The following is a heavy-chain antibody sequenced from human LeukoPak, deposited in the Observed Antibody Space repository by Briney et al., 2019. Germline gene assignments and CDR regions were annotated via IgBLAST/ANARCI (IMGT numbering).Heavy chain of an antibody. D-gene: IGHD2-2*01. CDR1: GFTFSSYS. V-gene: IGHV3-21*01. J-gene: IGHJ4*02. CDR3: ARESDRGCSSTSCPRDY. Sequence: PGGSLRLSCATSGFTFSSYSMNWFRQAPGKGLEWVSSISRDSNYIYHADSVRGRFTTSRDNDKNSLYLQMDSLRAEDTAVYFCARESDRGCSSTSCPRDYWGQGILVTISS. CDR2: ISRDSNYI.